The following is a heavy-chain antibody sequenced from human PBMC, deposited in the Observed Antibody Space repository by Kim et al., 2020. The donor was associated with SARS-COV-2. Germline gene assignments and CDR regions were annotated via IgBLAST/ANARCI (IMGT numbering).Heavy chain of an antibody. V-gene: IGHV3-23*01. CDR1: GFTLSNHA. D-gene: IGHD3-16*01. J-gene: IGHJ1*01. Sequence: GGSLRLSCAASGFTLSNHAMTWVIQAPGKWLEWVSDIRGGGDTYYADSVKGRFTFSRDDCQYVMFLQLASLRADDTALYYCAGHGAFSYLGQGTLV. CDR2: IRGGGDT. CDR3: AGHGAFSY.